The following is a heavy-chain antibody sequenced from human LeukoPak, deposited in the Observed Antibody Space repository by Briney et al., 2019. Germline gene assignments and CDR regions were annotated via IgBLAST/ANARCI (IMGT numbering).Heavy chain of an antibody. CDR1: GFTFSSYA. Sequence: GGSLRLSCAASGFTFSSYAMSWVRQAPGKGLGWVSAISGSGGSTYYADSVKGRFTISRDNSKNTLYLQMNSLRAEDTAVYYCAKGIVALPDAFDIWGQGTMVTVSS. V-gene: IGHV3-23*01. CDR2: ISGSGGST. CDR3: AKGIVALPDAFDI. J-gene: IGHJ3*02. D-gene: IGHD2-15*01.